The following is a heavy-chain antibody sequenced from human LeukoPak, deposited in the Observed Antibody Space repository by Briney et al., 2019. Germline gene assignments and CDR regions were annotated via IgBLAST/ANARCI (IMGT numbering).Heavy chain of an antibody. Sequence: GGSLRLSCVASGFTFRSYEMNWVREAPGKGLGWVSYICSSGSIIYYVDSVWGGYTLSRDNAKNSLYMQMNRVRAEDTAVYYCARGEYGSWSYHIDYWGQGTLVTVSS. J-gene: IGHJ4*02. CDR3: ARGEYGSWSYHIDY. V-gene: IGHV3-48*03. D-gene: IGHD3-10*01. CDR2: ICSSGSII. CDR1: GFTFRSYE.